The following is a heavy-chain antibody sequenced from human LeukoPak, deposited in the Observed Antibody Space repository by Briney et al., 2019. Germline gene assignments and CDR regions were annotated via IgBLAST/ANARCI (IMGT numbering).Heavy chain of an antibody. J-gene: IGHJ3*02. CDR3: AKDISPKRTGAFDI. CDR2: ISWNSGSI. V-gene: IGHV3-9*03. D-gene: IGHD1-14*01. Sequence: SLRLSCAASGFTFDDYAMHWVRQAPGKGLEWVSGISWNSGSIGYADSVKGRFTISRDNAKNSLYLQMNSLRAEDMALYYCAKDISPKRTGAFDIWGQGTMVTVSS. CDR1: GFTFDDYA.